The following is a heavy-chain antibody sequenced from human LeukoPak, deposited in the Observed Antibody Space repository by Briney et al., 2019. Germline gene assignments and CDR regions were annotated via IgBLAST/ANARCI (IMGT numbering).Heavy chain of an antibody. CDR2: IYYSGST. J-gene: IGHJ4*02. CDR3: ARGSGYSSGWFFGD. Sequence: SETLSLTCTVSGGPISSYYWSWIRQPPGKGLEWIGYIYYSGSTNYNPSLKSRVTISVDTSKNQFSLKLSSVTAADTAVYYCARGSGYSSGWFFGDWGQGTLVTVSS. D-gene: IGHD6-19*01. V-gene: IGHV4-59*01. CDR1: GGPISSYY.